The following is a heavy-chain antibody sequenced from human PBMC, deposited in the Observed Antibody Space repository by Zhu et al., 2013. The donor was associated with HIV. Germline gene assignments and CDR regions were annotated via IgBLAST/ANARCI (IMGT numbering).Heavy chain of an antibody. CDR2: INPNNGGT. Sequence: QVQLVQSGAEVKKPGASVKVSCKTSGYTFTAYFIHWVRQAPGQGLEWLGCINPNNGGTQYAQRFQGRVTMTRDTSISTAYMELSRLRSDDTAVYYCATGDYYENSGYFGPFQHWGQGTLVTVSS. J-gene: IGHJ1*01. V-gene: IGHV1-2*02. CDR1: GYTFTAYF. CDR3: ATGDYYENSGYFGPFQH. D-gene: IGHD3-22*01.